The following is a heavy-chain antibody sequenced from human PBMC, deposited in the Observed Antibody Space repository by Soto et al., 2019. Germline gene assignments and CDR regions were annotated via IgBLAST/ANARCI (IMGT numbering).Heavy chain of an antibody. J-gene: IGHJ5*02. D-gene: IGHD3-3*01. Sequence: SETLSLTCTVSGGSISSYYWSWIRQPPGKGLEWIGYIYYSGSTNYNPSLKSRVTISVDTSKNQFSLKLSSVTAADTAVYYCARGEPRTYYDFWSGYTAWFDPWGQGTLVTVPQ. CDR1: GGSISSYY. V-gene: IGHV4-59*01. CDR2: IYYSGST. CDR3: ARGEPRTYYDFWSGYTAWFDP.